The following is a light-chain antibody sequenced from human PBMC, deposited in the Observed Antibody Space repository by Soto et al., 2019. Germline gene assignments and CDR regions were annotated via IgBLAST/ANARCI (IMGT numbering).Light chain of an antibody. CDR2: DAS. J-gene: IGKJ2*01. CDR3: QQFGTSPLYT. Sequence: ESVLTQSQGTLSVSPGERVTLSCRASQTFGRTYLAWYQQKPGQSPRLLIYDASSRATGIPDRFSGSGSGTDFTLTISRLEPEDYAVYHCQQFGTSPLYTLGQGTKGEIK. V-gene: IGKV3-20*01. CDR1: QTFGRTY.